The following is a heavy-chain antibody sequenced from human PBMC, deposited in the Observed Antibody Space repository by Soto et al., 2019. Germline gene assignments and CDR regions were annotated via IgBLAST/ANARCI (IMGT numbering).Heavy chain of an antibody. CDR3: ARGQGYDFWSGYPSPYYYYMDV. V-gene: IGHV1-8*01. J-gene: IGHJ6*03. D-gene: IGHD3-3*01. CDR2: MNPNSGNT. Sequence: GASVKVSCKASGYTFTSYDINWVRQATGQGLEWMGWMNPNSGNTGYAQKFQGRVTMTRNTSISTAYMELSSLRSEDTAVYYCARGQGYDFWSGYPSPYYYYMDVWGKGTTVTSP. CDR1: GYTFTSYD.